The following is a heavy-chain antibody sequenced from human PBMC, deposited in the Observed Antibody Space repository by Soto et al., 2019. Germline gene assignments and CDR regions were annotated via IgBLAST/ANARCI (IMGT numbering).Heavy chain of an antibody. CDR2: ISGSGGST. V-gene: IGHV3-23*01. Sequence: PRGSLILSCEASGFTFSSYAVSWVRPARGQGLEWVSAISGSGGSTYYADSVKGRFTISRDNSKNALYLQMNSLRAEDTAVYHCAKDPLGYCSGGSCYYFDYWGQGNLVTVSS. D-gene: IGHD2-15*01. CDR1: GFTFSSYA. J-gene: IGHJ4*02. CDR3: AKDPLGYCSGGSCYYFDY.